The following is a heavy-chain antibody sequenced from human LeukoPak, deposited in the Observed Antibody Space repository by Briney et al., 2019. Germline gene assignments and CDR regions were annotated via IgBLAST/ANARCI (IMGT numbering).Heavy chain of an antibody. CDR2: IYYSGST. J-gene: IGHJ5*02. Sequence: SETLSLTCTVSGGSVSSGSYYWSWIRQPPGKGLEWIGYIYYSGSTSYNPSLKSRVTISVDTSKNQFSLKLSSVTAADTAVYYCASPRSYYDSSGYYISWGQGTLVTVSS. V-gene: IGHV4-61*01. CDR1: GGSVSSGSYY. D-gene: IGHD3-22*01. CDR3: ASPRSYYDSSGYYIS.